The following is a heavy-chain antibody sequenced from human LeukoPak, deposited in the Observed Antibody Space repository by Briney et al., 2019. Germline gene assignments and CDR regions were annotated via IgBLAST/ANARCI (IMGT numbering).Heavy chain of an antibody. V-gene: IGHV4-34*01. CDR3: APLYPAMVASTRSWCDP. D-gene: IGHD5-18*01. CDR1: GGSFSGYY. CDR2: INHSGST. J-gene: IGHJ5*02. Sequence: KPSETLSLTCAVYGGSFSGYYWSWIRQPPGKGLKWIGEINHSGSTNYNPSLKSRVTISVDTSKNQFSLKLSSVTAADTAVYYCAPLYPAMVASTRSWCDPWGQGTLVTVSS.